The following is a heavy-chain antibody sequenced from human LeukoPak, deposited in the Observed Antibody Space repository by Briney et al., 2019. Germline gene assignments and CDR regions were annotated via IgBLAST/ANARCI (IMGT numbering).Heavy chain of an antibody. CDR1: GGTFSSYA. V-gene: IGHV3-23*01. Sequence: SCKASGGTFSSYAVSWVRQAPGKGLEWVSAISGSGGSTYYADSVKGRFTISRDNSKNTLYLQMNSLRAEDTAVYYCAKDRSRIAADGDYFDYWGQGTLVTVSS. CDR2: ISGSGGST. D-gene: IGHD6-13*01. CDR3: AKDRSRIAADGDYFDY. J-gene: IGHJ4*02.